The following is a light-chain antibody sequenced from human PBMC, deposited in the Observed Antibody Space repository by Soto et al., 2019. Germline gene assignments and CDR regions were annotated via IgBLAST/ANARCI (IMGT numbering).Light chain of an antibody. CDR1: QSVSSNY. Sequence: EIALTQSPGTLSVSPGERVTLSCRASQSVSSNYLAWYQQRPGQAPRLLIFGASYRATGIPDRFSGSGSGTDFTLTISRLEHEDFAVYYCQQYSNSPPEFTFGPGTKVDSK. J-gene: IGKJ3*01. V-gene: IGKV3-20*01. CDR2: GAS. CDR3: QQYSNSPPEFT.